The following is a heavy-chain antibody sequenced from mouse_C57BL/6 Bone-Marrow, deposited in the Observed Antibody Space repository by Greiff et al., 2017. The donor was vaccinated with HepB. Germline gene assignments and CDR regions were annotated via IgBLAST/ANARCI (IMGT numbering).Heavy chain of an antibody. J-gene: IGHJ1*03. CDR3: AREGVTTVVATSHFDV. CDR1: GYAFSSSW. CDR2: IYPGDGDT. V-gene: IGHV1-82*01. D-gene: IGHD1-1*01. Sequence: QVQLQQSGPELVKPGASVKISCKASGYAFSSSWMNWVKQRPGKGLEWIGRIYPGDGDTNYNGKFKGKATLTADKSSSTAYMQLSSLTSEDSAVYFCAREGVTTVVATSHFDVWGTGTTVTVSS.